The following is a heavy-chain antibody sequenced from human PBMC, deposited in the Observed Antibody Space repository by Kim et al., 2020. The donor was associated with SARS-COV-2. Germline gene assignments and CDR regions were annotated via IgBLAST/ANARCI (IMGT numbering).Heavy chain of an antibody. D-gene: IGHD2-15*01. CDR1: GFTVSSNY. CDR3: AKDSGGNMYAFDI. V-gene: IGHV3-53*04. CDR2: IYSGGST. Sequence: GGSLRLSCAASGFTVSSNYMSWVRQAPGKGLEWVSVIYSGGSTYYADSVKGRFTISRHNSKNTLYLQMNSLRAEDTAVYYCAKDSGGNMYAFDIWGQGTMVTVSS. J-gene: IGHJ3*02.